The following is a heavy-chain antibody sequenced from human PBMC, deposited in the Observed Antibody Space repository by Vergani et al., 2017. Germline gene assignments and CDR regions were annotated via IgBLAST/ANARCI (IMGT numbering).Heavy chain of an antibody. D-gene: IGHD3-22*01. CDR2: FDPEHGEV. CDR3: ATTYYYDSSGSNYFDY. Sequence: QVQLVQSGSEVRKPGASVKVSCQVSGYSLTELTIHWVRQAPGKGLEWMGGFDPEHGEVTFAHHIQGRVTMTEDRSTDTAYMELSSLRSEDTAVYYCATTYYYDSSGSNYFDYWGQGTLVTVSS. J-gene: IGHJ4*02. V-gene: IGHV1-24*01. CDR1: GYSLTELT.